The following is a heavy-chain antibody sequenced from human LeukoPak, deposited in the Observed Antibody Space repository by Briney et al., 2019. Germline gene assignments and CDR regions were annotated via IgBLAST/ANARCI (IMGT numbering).Heavy chain of an antibody. CDR1: GFTFSSYW. Sequence: GGSLRLSCAASGFTFSSYWISWVRQAPGKGLEWVANIKQDGSEKYYVDSVKGRFTISRDNAKNSLYLQMNSLRAEDTAVYYCATSKYSGSYWGQGTLVTVSS. D-gene: IGHD1-26*01. CDR2: IKQDGSEK. V-gene: IGHV3-7*03. CDR3: ATSKYSGSY. J-gene: IGHJ4*02.